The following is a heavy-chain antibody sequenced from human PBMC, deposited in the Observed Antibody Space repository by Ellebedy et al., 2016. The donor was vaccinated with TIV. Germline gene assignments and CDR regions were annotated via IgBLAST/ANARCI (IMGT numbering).Heavy chain of an antibody. V-gene: IGHV3-21*01. J-gene: IGHJ4*02. CDR3: ARGGGGYFLD. Sequence: GESLKISCLASGFSFKTDAMNWVRQPPGQGLEWVASIRSGGVYVWYGDSVKGRSTISRDNAKNSLFLQMNSLRDDDTAVYYCARGGGGYFLDWGQGTLVSVSS. CDR2: IRSGGVYV. CDR1: GFSFKTDA. D-gene: IGHD6-25*01.